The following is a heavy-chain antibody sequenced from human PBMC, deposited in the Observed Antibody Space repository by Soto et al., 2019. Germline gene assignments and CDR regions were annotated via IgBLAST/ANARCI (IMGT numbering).Heavy chain of an antibody. Sequence: GGSLRLSCAASGFTFSSYWMSWVRQAPGKGLEWVANIKQDGSEKYYVDSVKGRFTISRDNAKNSLYLQMNSLRAEDTAVYYCARDALLEYYDFWSGYYFDYWGQGTLVTVSS. J-gene: IGHJ4*02. V-gene: IGHV3-7*01. CDR1: GFTFSSYW. D-gene: IGHD3-3*01. CDR3: ARDALLEYYDFWSGYYFDY. CDR2: IKQDGSEK.